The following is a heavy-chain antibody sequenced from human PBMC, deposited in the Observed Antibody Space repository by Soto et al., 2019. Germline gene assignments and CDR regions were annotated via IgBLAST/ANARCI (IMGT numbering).Heavy chain of an antibody. Sequence: QSQTLSLTCAISGDSVSSNSAAWNWIRQSPSRGLEWLGRTYYRSKWFNDYAVSVKSRITINPDTSKNQFSQQLNSVTPEVTAVYYCARARAPALGILRYYFDFWGQGTLVTVSS. D-gene: IGHD7-27*01. CDR2: TYYRSKWFN. J-gene: IGHJ4*02. CDR1: GDSVSSNSAA. CDR3: ARARAPALGILRYYFDF. V-gene: IGHV6-1*01.